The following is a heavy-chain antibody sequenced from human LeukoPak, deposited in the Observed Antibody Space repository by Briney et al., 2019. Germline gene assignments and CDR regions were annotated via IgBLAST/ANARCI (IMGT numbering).Heavy chain of an antibody. Sequence: PGGSLRLSCAASGFTFSSYSMNWVRQAPGKGLEWVSSISSSSSHIYYADSVKGRFTISRDNAKNSLCLQVNSLRAEDTAVYYCARDFVDPSRFDPWGQGTLVTVSS. CDR1: GFTFSSYS. CDR2: ISSSSSHI. CDR3: ARDFVDPSRFDP. J-gene: IGHJ5*02. V-gene: IGHV3-21*01. D-gene: IGHD2/OR15-2a*01.